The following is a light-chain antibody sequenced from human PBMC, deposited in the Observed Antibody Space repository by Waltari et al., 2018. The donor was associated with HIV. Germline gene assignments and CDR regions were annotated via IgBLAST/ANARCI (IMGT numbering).Light chain of an antibody. J-gene: IGLJ2*01. V-gene: IGLV2-14*01. CDR3: ASLSNIITLVV. CDR2: DVK. CDR1: NTDIGASDY. Sequence: QSALSQPASVSGSPGQSVTISCNGTNTDIGASDYVSWYQKFPDRVPRLLIYDVKKRPSGVSSRFSGSKAANTASLTISGLQPEDEADFYCASLSNIITLVVFGGGTHLTVL.